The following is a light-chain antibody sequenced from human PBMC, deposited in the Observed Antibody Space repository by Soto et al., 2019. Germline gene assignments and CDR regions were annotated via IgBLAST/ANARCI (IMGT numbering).Light chain of an antibody. CDR3: QSYDSDNRGV. J-gene: IGLJ3*02. Sequence: FMLTQPHSVSESPGKTVTISCTRSSGSIASKYVQWYQQRPGSAPTTVIYEDNERPSGVPDRFSGSIDSASNSASLTISGLKTEDEADYYCQSYDSDNRGVFGGGTKLTVL. V-gene: IGLV6-57*03. CDR1: SGSIASKY. CDR2: EDN.